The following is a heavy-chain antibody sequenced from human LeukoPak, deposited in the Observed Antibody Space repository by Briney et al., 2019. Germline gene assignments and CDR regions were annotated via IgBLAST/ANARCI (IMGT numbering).Heavy chain of an antibody. CDR3: ARLGAVAGYWFDP. V-gene: IGHV4-59*08. J-gene: IGHJ5*02. Sequence: SSETLSLTCTVSGGSISSYYWSWIRQPPGKGLEWIGYIYYSGSTNYNPSPKSRVTISVDTSKNQFSLKLSSVTAADTAVYYCARLGAVAGYWFDPWGQGTLVTVSS. CDR1: GGSISSYY. D-gene: IGHD6-19*01. CDR2: IYYSGST.